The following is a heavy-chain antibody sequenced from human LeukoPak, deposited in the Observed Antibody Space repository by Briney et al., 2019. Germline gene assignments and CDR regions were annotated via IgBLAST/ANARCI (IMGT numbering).Heavy chain of an antibody. V-gene: IGHV3-30*02. CDR3: ARVGGIAVAANWFDP. Sequence: GGTLRLSCAASGFTFSSYGIHWVRQAPGKGLEWVAFIRYDGSNKYYADSVKGRFTISRDNSKNTLYLQMNSLRAEDTAVYYCARVGGIAVAANWFDPWGQGTLVTVSS. CDR2: IRYDGSNK. D-gene: IGHD6-19*01. J-gene: IGHJ5*02. CDR1: GFTFSSYG.